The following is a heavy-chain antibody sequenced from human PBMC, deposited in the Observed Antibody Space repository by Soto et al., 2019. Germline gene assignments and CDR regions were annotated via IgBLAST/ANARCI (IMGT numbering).Heavy chain of an antibody. V-gene: IGHV4-34*01. CDR2: INHSGST. CDR1: VGSFSGYY. CDR3: ARRQLLWFGQNYYYGMDV. D-gene: IGHD3-10*01. Sequence: SETLSLTCSVYVGSFSGYYWSWIRQPPGKGLEWIGEINHSGSTNYNPSLKSRVTISVDTSKNQFSLKLSSVTAADTAVYYCARRQLLWFGQNYYYGMDVWCQGNT. J-gene: IGHJ6*02.